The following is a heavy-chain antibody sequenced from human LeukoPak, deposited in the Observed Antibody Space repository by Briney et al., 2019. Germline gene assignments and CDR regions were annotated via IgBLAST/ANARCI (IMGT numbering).Heavy chain of an antibody. CDR1: GFTFSNAW. V-gene: IGHV3-15*05. Sequence: PGGSLRLSCAASGFTFSNAWMSWVRQAPGKGLEWVGRIKSKTDGGTTDYAAPVKGRFTISRGNAKNSLYLQMNSLRAEDTALYYCAKALRGYYYDSSGADAFDIWGQGTMVTVSS. CDR3: AKALRGYYYDSSGADAFDI. CDR2: IKSKTDGGTT. J-gene: IGHJ3*02. D-gene: IGHD3-22*01.